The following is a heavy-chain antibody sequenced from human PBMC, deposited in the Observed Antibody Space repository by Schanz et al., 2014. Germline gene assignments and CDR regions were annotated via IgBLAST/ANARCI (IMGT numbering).Heavy chain of an antibody. Sequence: EVQVVESGGGLVQPGGSLRLSCAASGFTFSDHHMDWVRQPPGEGLVSVSRISGDGTTTSYADSVKGRFTISRDNSKNTLYLHMNSLRAEDTAVYYCAKDERGKAAAGTTDYFQHWGQGTLVTVSS. CDR2: ISGDGTTT. J-gene: IGHJ1*01. D-gene: IGHD6-13*01. CDR1: GFTFSDHH. CDR3: AKDERGKAAAGTTDYFQH. V-gene: IGHV3-74*01.